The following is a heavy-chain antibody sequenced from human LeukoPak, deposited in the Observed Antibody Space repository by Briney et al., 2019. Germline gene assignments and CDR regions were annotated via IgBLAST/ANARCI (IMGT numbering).Heavy chain of an antibody. Sequence: PGGSLRLSCAASGFTFSTYAMNWVRQAPGKGLEWVSGISGSSASTYYADSVKGRFTISRDDSKNTLYLQMNSLRAEDTALYYCAKDREPGHNDMDVWGQGTTVTVSS. CDR1: GFTFSTYA. CDR2: ISGSSAST. V-gene: IGHV3-23*01. CDR3: AKDREPGHNDMDV. D-gene: IGHD1-26*01. J-gene: IGHJ6*02.